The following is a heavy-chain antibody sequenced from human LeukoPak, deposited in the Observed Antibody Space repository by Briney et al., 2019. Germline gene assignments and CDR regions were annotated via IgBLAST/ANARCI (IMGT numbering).Heavy chain of an antibody. CDR1: GYTITSYC. J-gene: IGHJ4*02. CDR2: IRPD. Sequence: ASVKVSCKASGYTITSYCVHWVRQAPGQGLEWMGVIRPDSSAQTFQGRVTLTRDTSTSTVYMELSSLRSEDSAIYCCVSDYTAMFTGCDYWGQGTPVTVSS. D-gene: IGHD5-18*01. V-gene: IGHV1-46*03. CDR3: VSDYTAMFTGCDY.